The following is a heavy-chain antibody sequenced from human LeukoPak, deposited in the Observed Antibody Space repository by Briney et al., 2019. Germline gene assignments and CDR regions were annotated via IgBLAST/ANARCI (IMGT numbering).Heavy chain of an antibody. CDR1: GCSVTCYY. Sequence: KLSETLSLTCTVSGCSVTCYYWSWIRQPPGRGLEWIGYIYYNGSPDYNPSLKSRVTISVDTSRNQFSLKLRSVTAADTAVYYCARQRRRSGWWDYWGQGTLVSVSS. V-gene: IGHV4-59*02. CDR2: IYYNGSP. J-gene: IGHJ4*02. CDR3: ARQRRRSGWWDY. D-gene: IGHD6-19*01.